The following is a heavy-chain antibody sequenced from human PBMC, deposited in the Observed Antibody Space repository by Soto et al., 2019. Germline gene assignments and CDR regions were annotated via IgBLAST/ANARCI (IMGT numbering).Heavy chain of an antibody. CDR2: IGGYNGNT. CDR1: GYTFTMSG. V-gene: IGHV1-18*01. CDR3: AREGPRPDYYYGMDV. J-gene: IGHJ6*02. Sequence: QVQLVQSGAEVKKPGASVKVSCKTSGYTFTMSGISWVRQAPGQGLEWMGWIGGYNGNTNYEQKFQDRATLTTDTSTNTAYMELRSLRSDDTAVYYCAREGPRPDYYYGMDVWAQGTTVTVSS.